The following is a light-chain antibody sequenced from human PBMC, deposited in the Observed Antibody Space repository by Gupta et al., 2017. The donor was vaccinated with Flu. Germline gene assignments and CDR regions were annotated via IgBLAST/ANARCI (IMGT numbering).Light chain of an antibody. CDR2: AAS. CDR3: QQYGSSPPT. CDR1: QSVSSSY. V-gene: IGKV3-20*01. J-gene: IGKJ1*01. Sequence: EIVLTQSPGTLSLSPAESATLSCRASQSVSSSYLAWYQQKPGQAPRLLIYAASSRATGIPDMFSGSGSGTDFTFTITRLEPEDLAVYFCQQYGSSPPTFGQGTRVDIK.